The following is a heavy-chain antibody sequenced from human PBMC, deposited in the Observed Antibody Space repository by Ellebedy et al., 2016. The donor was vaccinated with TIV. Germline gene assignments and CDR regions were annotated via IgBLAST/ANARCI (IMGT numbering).Heavy chain of an antibody. J-gene: IGHJ4*02. CDR2: ISSSSSYT. Sequence: GESLKISCAASGFTFSDYYMSWIRQAPGKGLEWVSYISSSSSYTNYAASVKGRFTIYRDNAKNSLYLQMNSLRAEDTAVYYCARGQLRLGELSLAPFDYWGQGTLVTVSS. D-gene: IGHD3-16*02. CDR3: ARGQLRLGELSLAPFDY. CDR1: GFTFSDYY. V-gene: IGHV3-11*06.